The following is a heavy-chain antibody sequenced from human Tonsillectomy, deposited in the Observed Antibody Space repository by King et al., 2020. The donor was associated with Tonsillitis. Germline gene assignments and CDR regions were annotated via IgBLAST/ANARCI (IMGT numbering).Heavy chain of an antibody. J-gene: IGHJ6*02. V-gene: IGHV3-21*01. D-gene: IGHD5-24*01. CDR1: GFTFSSYS. CDR2: ISSSSSYI. CDR3: AANQTSLPSGWLLNYYYYYGMDV. Sequence: VQLVESGGGLVKPGGSLRLSCAASGFTFSSYSMNWVRQAPGKGREWVSSISSSSSYIYYADSVKGRFTISRDNAKNSLYLQMNSLRAEDTAVYYCAANQTSLPSGWLLNYYYYYGMDVWGQGTTVTVSS.